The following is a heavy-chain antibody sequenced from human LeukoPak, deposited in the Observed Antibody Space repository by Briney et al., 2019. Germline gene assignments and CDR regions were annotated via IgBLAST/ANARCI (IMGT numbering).Heavy chain of an antibody. D-gene: IGHD3-10*01. CDR1: GGSISSSSYY. J-gene: IGHJ5*02. Sequence: SETLSLTCTVSGGSISSSSYYWGWIRQPPGKGLEWIGSIYCSGSTYYNPSLKSRVTISVDTSKNQFSLKLSSVTAADTAVYYCARTNIWFGELSWFDPWGQGTLVTVSS. CDR3: ARTNIWFGELSWFDP. CDR2: IYCSGST. V-gene: IGHV4-39*01.